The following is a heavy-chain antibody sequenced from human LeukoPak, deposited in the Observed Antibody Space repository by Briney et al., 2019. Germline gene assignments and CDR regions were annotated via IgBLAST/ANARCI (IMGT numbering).Heavy chain of an antibody. CDR2: IYPGDSDT. D-gene: IGHD1-26*01. CDR1: GYTFTSYW. Sequence: ASVKVSCKASGYTFTSYWIGWVRQMPGKGLEWMGIIYPGDSDTRYSPSFQGQVTISADKSISTAYLQWSSLKASDTAMYYCARPRNSGSFTWGQGTLVTVSS. J-gene: IGHJ4*02. V-gene: IGHV5-51*01. CDR3: ARPRNSGSFT.